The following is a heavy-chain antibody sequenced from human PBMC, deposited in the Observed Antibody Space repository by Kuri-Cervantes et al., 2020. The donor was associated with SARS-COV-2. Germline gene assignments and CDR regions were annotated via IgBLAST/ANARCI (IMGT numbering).Heavy chain of an antibody. CDR1: GFTFSSYA. CDR3: ARESALLSLDY. J-gene: IGHJ4*02. Sequence: GESLKISCAASGFTFSSYAMRWVRQAPGKGLEWVSSISSSSSYIYYADSVKGRFTISRDNAKNSLYLQMNSLRAEDTAVYYCARESALLSLDYWGQGTLVTVSS. D-gene: IGHD2-8*01. CDR2: ISSSSSYI. V-gene: IGHV3-21*01.